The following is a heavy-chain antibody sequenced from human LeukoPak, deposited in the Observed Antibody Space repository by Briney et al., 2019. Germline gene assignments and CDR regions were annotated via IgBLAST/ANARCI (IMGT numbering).Heavy chain of an antibody. CDR2: ISAYNGNT. CDR1: GYTFTGYY. D-gene: IGHD2-21*02. J-gene: IGHJ4*02. Sequence: GASVKVSCKASGYTFTGYYMHWVRQAPGQGLEWMGWISAYNGNTNYAQKLQGRVTMTTDTSTSTAYMELRSLRSDDTAVYYCARCVGDCYSGTFDYWGQGTLVTVSS. CDR3: ARCVGDCYSGTFDY. V-gene: IGHV1-18*04.